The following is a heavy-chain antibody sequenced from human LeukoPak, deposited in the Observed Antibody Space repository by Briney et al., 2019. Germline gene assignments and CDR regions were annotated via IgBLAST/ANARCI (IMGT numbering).Heavy chain of an antibody. CDR1: RPTFSSYA. Sequence: PGGSLRLSCAASRPTFSSYAMTWDRQAPGKGLEWVSSIGPSGSSTYYTDSVKGRFTISRHNSKNTLYLQMNSLRAEDTAVYYCAKVARGPGNSYGAYYGMDVWGQGTTVTVSS. CDR3: AKVARGPGNSYGAYYGMDV. D-gene: IGHD5-18*01. J-gene: IGHJ6*02. V-gene: IGHV3-23*01. CDR2: IGPSGSST.